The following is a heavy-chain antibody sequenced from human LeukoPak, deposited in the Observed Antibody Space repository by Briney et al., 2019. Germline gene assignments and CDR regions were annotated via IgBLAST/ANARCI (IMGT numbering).Heavy chain of an antibody. Sequence: GGSLRLSCAPSRFTFSSYVMHWVRQAPGKGLEYVSAISRNGGSTYYANSVKGRFTISRDNSKNTLYLQMGSLRAEDMAVYYCARCRYCGSTSCSACGMDVWGQGTTVTVSS. V-gene: IGHV3-64*01. CDR2: ISRNGGST. CDR1: RFTFSSYV. J-gene: IGHJ6*02. D-gene: IGHD2-2*01. CDR3: ARCRYCGSTSCSACGMDV.